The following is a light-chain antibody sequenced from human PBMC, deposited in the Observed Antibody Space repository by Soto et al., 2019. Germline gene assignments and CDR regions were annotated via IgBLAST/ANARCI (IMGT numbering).Light chain of an antibody. CDR1: QSISNW. J-gene: IGKJ1*01. V-gene: IGKV1-5*01. Sequence: DIQMTQSPSTLPASLGDRVTITCRASQSISNWLAWYQQKPGTAPKVLIYHASNLQSGVPSRFSGSGSGTEFTLTISSLQSEDFAVYYCQQYNNWPRGTFGQGTKVDIK. CDR3: QQYNNWPRGT. CDR2: HAS.